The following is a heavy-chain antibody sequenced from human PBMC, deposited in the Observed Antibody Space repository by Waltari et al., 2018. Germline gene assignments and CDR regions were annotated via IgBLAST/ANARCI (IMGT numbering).Heavy chain of an antibody. CDR1: GYTFTAYG. CDR3: ARDWEERSLVYYYYYMDV. V-gene: IGHV1-18*01. D-gene: IGHD1-1*01. J-gene: IGHJ6*03. Sequence: QAQLVQSGGEVKKPGASVKVSCKASGYTFTAYGVNWVRQAPGQGLEWVGGIVAYNGNINYSPRLQGRVTISTDTSTNTAYMELRNLRFVDSAVYYCARDWEERSLVYYYYYMDVWGKGTTVTVSS. CDR2: IVAYNGNI.